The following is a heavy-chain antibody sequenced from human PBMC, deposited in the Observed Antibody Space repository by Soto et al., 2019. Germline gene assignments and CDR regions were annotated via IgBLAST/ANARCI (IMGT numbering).Heavy chain of an antibody. CDR3: ARDSDCTNGVCYCRY. Sequence: KTGGSLRLSXAASGFTFSDYYMSWIRQAPGKGLEWVSYISSSGSTIYYADSVKGRFTISRDNAKNSLYLQMNSLRAEDTAVYYCARDSDCTNGVCYCRYWGQGTLVTVSS. V-gene: IGHV3-11*01. CDR1: GFTFSDYY. D-gene: IGHD2-8*01. CDR2: ISSSGSTI. J-gene: IGHJ4*02.